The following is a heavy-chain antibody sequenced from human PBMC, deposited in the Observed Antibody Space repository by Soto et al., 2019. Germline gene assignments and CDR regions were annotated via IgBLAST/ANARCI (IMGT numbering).Heavy chain of an antibody. V-gene: IGHV1-46*01. CDR1: GYTFTSYY. J-gene: IGHJ6*02. CDR3: ARGDPPTVPYYFYYGMDV. D-gene: IGHD4-17*01. CDR2: INPSGGST. Sequence: GASVKVSCKASGYTFTSYYMHWVRQAPGQGLEWMGIINPSGGSTSYAQKFQGRVTMTRDTSTSTVYMELSSLRSEDTAVYYCARGDPPTVPYYFYYGMDVWGQGTTVTVSS.